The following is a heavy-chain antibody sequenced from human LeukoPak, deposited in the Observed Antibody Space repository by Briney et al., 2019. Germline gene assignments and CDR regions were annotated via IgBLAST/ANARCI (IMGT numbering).Heavy chain of an antibody. CDR3: ARAQGTRYYKGGYYYYYYMDV. V-gene: IGHV4-61*02. CDR1: GGSISSGSYY. CDR2: IYTSGST. D-gene: IGHD3-9*01. Sequence: SETLSLTCTVSGGSISSGSYYWSWIRQPAGKGLEWIGRIYTSGSTNYNPSLKSRVTISVDTSKNQFSLKLSSVTAADTAVYYCARAQGTRYYKGGYYYYYYMDVWGKGTTVTVSS. J-gene: IGHJ6*03.